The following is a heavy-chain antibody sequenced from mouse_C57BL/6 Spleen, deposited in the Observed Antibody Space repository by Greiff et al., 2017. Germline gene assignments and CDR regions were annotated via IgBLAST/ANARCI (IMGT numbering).Heavy chain of an antibody. CDR2: IDPGNGDT. V-gene: IGHV14-4*01. CDR3: TYLRY. CDR1: GFNIKDDY. J-gene: IGHJ3*01. Sequence: EVKLVESGAELVGPGASVKLSCTASGFNIKDDYMHWVKQRPEQGLEWIGWIDPGNGDTEYASKFQGKATITADTSSNTAYLQLSSLTSEDTAVYYCTYLRYWGQGTLVTVSA.